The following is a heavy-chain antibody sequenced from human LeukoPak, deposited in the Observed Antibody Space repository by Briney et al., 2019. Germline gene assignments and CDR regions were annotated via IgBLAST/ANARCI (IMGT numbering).Heavy chain of an antibody. D-gene: IGHD1-26*01. CDR3: ARGRRGPTSRDSPPDWFDP. Sequence: WASVKVSCKASGGTFSSYTISWVRQAPGQGLEWMGRIIPILGIANYAQKFQGRVTITADKSTSTAYMELSSLRSEDTAVYYWARGRRGPTSRDSPPDWFDPWGQGTLVTVSS. CDR1: GGTFSSYT. J-gene: IGHJ5*02. V-gene: IGHV1-69*02. CDR2: IIPILGIA.